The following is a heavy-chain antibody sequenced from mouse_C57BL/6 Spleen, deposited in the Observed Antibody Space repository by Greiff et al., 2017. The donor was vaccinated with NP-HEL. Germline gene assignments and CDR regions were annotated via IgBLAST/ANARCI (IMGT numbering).Heavy chain of an antibody. Sequence: QVQLQQPGAELVKPGASVKLSCKASGYTFTSYWMHWVKQRPGQGLEWIGMIHPNSGSTNYNEKFKSKATLTVDKSSSTAYMQLSSLTSEDSAVYYCARSDYYGSSYDYWGQGTTLIVSS. CDR1: GYTFTSYW. J-gene: IGHJ2*01. CDR2: IHPNSGST. CDR3: ARSDYYGSSYDY. D-gene: IGHD1-1*01. V-gene: IGHV1-64*01.